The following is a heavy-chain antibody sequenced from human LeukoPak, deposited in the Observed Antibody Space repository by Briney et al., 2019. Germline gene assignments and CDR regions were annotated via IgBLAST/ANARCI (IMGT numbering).Heavy chain of an antibody. CDR1: GFTFSSYG. CDR2: IKQDGSEK. V-gene: IGHV3-7*01. D-gene: IGHD3-10*01. Sequence: GGSLRLSCAASGFTFSSYGMHWVRQAPGKGLEWVANIKQDGSEKYYVDSVKGRFTISRDNAKNSLYLQMNSLRAEDTAVYYCARDRITMVRGVIFLTGYYYMDVWGKGTTVTISS. J-gene: IGHJ6*03. CDR3: ARDRITMVRGVIFLTGYYYMDV.